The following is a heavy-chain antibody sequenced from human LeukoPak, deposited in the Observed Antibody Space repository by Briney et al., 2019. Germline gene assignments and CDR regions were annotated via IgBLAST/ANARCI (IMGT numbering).Heavy chain of an antibody. J-gene: IGHJ4*02. CDR2: ISGSGGST. D-gene: IGHD3-10*01. CDR1: GFTFSSYA. V-gene: IGHV3-23*01. Sequence: GGSLRLSCAASGFTFSSYAMSWVRQAPGKGLEWVSAISGSGGSTYYADSVKGRFAISRDNSKNTLYLQMNSLRAEDTAVYYCAKDPYGSGSYFDYWGQGTLVTVSS. CDR3: AKDPYGSGSYFDY.